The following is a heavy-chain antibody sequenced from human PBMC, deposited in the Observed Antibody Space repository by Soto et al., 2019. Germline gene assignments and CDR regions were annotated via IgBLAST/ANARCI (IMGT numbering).Heavy chain of an antibody. Sequence: QEQLVESGGGVVQPGRSLRLSCAASGFTFSSYGMHWVRQAAGKGLEWVAGISYDGSNKYYPDSVNGRFTISRDNSKNTVYVEMNSLRPEDTAVYYCAKDTYYYDSSGYYVFDDWGQGTLVTVSS. J-gene: IGHJ4*02. CDR2: ISYDGSNK. CDR1: GFTFSSYG. V-gene: IGHV3-30*18. D-gene: IGHD3-22*01. CDR3: AKDTYYYDSSGYYVFDD.